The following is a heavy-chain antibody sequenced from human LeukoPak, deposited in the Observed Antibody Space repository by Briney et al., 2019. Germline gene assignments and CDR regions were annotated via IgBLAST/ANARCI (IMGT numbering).Heavy chain of an antibody. D-gene: IGHD2-21*02. CDR3: ARDLAYCGGDCYPGGDY. V-gene: IGHV1-69*06. CDR2: IIPIFGTA. Sequence: SVKVSCKASGGTFSSYAISWVRPAPGQGLEWMGRIIPIFGTANYAQKFQGRVTITADKSTSTAYMQLSSLRSEDTAVYYCARDLAYCGGDCYPGGDYWGQGTLVTVPS. CDR1: GGTFSSYA. J-gene: IGHJ4*02.